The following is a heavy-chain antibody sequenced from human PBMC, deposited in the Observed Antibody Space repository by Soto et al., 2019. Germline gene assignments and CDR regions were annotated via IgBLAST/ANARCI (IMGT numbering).Heavy chain of an antibody. CDR3: ARDCPGSSTTCYGNEWFDP. CDR2: IISSRSTI. CDR1: GFTFSSYS. V-gene: IGHV3-48*01. D-gene: IGHD2-2*01. Sequence: GGSLRLSCAASGFTFSSYSMNWVRQAPGKGLEWVSYIISSRSTIYYAVSVKGRFTISRDNAKNSLYLQMDSLRAEDTAVYYCARDCPGSSTTCYGNEWFDPWGQGTLVTVSS. J-gene: IGHJ5*02.